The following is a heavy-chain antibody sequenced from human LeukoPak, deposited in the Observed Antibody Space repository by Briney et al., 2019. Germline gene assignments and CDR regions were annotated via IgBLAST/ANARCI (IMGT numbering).Heavy chain of an antibody. J-gene: IGHJ4*02. V-gene: IGHV3-33*01. Sequence: GRSLRLSCAASEFTFGGYGMHWFRQTPGKGLEWVAVIAYDGSRAFYADSVKGRFTISRDNSKNTMSVQMDDLRAEDTAVYYCTRYNNDHFDYWGQGTLVTVAS. CDR3: TRYNNDHFDY. CDR2: IAYDGSRA. D-gene: IGHD1-14*01. CDR1: EFTFGGYG.